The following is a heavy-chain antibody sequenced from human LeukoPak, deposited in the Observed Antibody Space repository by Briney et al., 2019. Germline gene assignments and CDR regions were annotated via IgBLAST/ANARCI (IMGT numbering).Heavy chain of an antibody. J-gene: IGHJ6*02. CDR2: MNPNSGNT. CDR3: ARGGILGGDFWSGYYSYYYYGMDV. V-gene: IGHV1-8*01. D-gene: IGHD3-3*01. CDR1: GYTFTSYD. Sequence: ASVKVSCKASGYTFTSYDINWVRQATGHRLEWMGWMNPNSGNTGYAQKFQGRVTMTRNTSISTAYMELSSLRSEDTAVYYCARGGILGGDFWSGYYSYYYYGMDVWGQGTTVTVSS.